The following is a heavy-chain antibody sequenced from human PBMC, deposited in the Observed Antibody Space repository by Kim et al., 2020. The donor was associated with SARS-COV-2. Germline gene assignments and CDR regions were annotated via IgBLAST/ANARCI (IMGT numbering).Heavy chain of an antibody. CDR3: ARLRDTAMVMDQGRGEAQNYYYYGMDV. D-gene: IGHD5-18*01. Sequence: GESLKISCKGSGCSFTSYWIGWVRQMPGKGLEWMGIIYPGDSDTRYSPSFQGQVTISADKSISTAYLQWSSLKASDTAMYYCARLRDTAMVMDQGRGEAQNYYYYGMDVWGQGTTVTVSS. V-gene: IGHV5-51*01. CDR1: GCSFTSYW. CDR2: IYPGDSDT. J-gene: IGHJ6*02.